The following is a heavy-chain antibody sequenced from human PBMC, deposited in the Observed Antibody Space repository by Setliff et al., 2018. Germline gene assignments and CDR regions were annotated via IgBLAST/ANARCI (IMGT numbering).Heavy chain of an antibody. D-gene: IGHD6-6*01. J-gene: IGHJ6*03. V-gene: IGHV1-69*06. CDR3: ALEYSNSSPTVYYYMDV. CDR2: IIPLFEAT. Sequence: SVKVSCKASGGIFNSFSITWVRQAPGQGLEWMGRIIPLFEATNYVEKFQGRVTITADKSTSTAYMELSRLTSEDTAVYYCALEYSNSSPTVYYYMDVWGKGTTGTSP. CDR1: GGIFNSFS.